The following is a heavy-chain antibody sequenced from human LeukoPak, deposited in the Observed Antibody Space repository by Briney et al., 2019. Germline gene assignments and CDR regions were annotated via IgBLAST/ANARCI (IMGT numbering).Heavy chain of an antibody. D-gene: IGHD3-10*01. CDR3: ARDLPNGSGSYYNRNIRGNFDY. CDR2: IIPIFGTA. Sequence: SVKVSCKASGGTFSSYAISWVRQAPGQGLEWMGGIIPIFGTANYAQKFQGRVTITADESTSTAYMELSSLRSEDTAVYYCARDLPNGSGSYYNRNIRGNFDYWGQGTLVTVSS. J-gene: IGHJ4*02. CDR1: GGTFSSYA. V-gene: IGHV1-69*13.